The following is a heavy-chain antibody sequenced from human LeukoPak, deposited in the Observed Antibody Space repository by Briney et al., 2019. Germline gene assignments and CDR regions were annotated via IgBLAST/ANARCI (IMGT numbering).Heavy chain of an antibody. CDR2: ISGSGGST. CDR3: AKEIYDHVWGSYRYPFDY. D-gene: IGHD3-16*02. Sequence: SGGSLRLSCAASGFTFSSYAMSWVRQAPGKGLEWVSAISGSGGSTYYADSVKGRFTISRDNSKNTLYLQMNSLRAEDTAVYYCAKEIYDHVWGSYRYPFDYWGQGTLVTVSS. V-gene: IGHV3-23*01. J-gene: IGHJ4*02. CDR1: GFTFSSYA.